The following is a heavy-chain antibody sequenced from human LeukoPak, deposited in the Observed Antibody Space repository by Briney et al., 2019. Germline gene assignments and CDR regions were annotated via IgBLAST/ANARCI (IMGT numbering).Heavy chain of an antibody. Sequence: SETLSPTCAVYGGSFSGYYWSWVRQPPGKGRGWIGEINHSGSTNYNPSLKSRVTISVDTSKNQFSLKLSSVTAADTAVYYCARGDSYGYYFDYWGQGTLVTVSS. CDR1: GGSFSGYY. CDR3: ARGDSYGYYFDY. J-gene: IGHJ4*02. D-gene: IGHD5-18*01. CDR2: INHSGST. V-gene: IGHV4-34*01.